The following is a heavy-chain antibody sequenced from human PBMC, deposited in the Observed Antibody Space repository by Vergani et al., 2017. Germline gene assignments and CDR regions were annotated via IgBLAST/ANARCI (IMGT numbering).Heavy chain of an antibody. Sequence: QVQLVESGGGVVQPGRSLRLSCAASGFTFSSYGMHWVRQAPGKGLEWVAVIWYDGSNKYYADSVKGRFTISRDNSKNTLYLQMNSLRAEDTAVYYCARDRTAIRYYFDDWGQGTLVTVSS. CDR1: GFTFSSYG. CDR2: IWYDGSNK. CDR3: ARDRTAIRYYFDD. D-gene: IGHD2-21*02. V-gene: IGHV3-33*01. J-gene: IGHJ4*02.